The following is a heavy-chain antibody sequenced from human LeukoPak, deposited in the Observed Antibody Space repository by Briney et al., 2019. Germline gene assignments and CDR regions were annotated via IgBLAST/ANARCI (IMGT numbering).Heavy chain of an antibody. J-gene: IGHJ4*02. Sequence: GASVKVSCKASGYTFTSYGISWVRQAPGQGLEWMGWISAYNGNTNYAQKLQGRVTMTTDTSTSTAYMELRSLRSDDTAVYYCARDSALPYNRNYRPFDYWGQGTLVTVSS. D-gene: IGHD1-14*01. CDR3: ARDSALPYNRNYRPFDY. CDR1: GYTFTSYG. V-gene: IGHV1-18*01. CDR2: ISAYNGNT.